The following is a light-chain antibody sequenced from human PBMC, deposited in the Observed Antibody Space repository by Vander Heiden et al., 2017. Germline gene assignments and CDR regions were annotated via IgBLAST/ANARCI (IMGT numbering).Light chain of an antibody. CDR1: ALPTKY. J-gene: IGLJ3*02. V-gene: IGLV3-10*01. CDR2: EDT. CDR3: YSTDSSDIHNV. Sequence: SYELTQPPSVSVSPGQTARITCSGDALPTKYVYWYHQKSGQVPVLVIYEDTKRPSEIPERFSGSSSGTLATLTISGAQVEDEADYYCYSTDSSDIHNVFGGGTKLTGL.